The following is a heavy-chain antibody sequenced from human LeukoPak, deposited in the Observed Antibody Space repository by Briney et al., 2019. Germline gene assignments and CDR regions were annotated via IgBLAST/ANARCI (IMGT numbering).Heavy chain of an antibody. D-gene: IGHD6-19*01. CDR1: GFTFSSYE. J-gene: IGHJ4*02. CDR3: ARDRAVAGTRFDY. Sequence: GGSLRLSCAASGFTFSSYEVNWVRQAPGKGLEWVSYISSSGSTIYYADSVKGRFTISRDNAKNSLYLQMNSLRAEDTAVYYCARDRAVAGTRFDYWGQGTLVTVSS. V-gene: IGHV3-48*03. CDR2: ISSSGSTI.